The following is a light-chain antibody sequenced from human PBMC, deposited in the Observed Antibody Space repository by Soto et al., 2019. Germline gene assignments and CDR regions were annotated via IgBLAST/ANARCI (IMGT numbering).Light chain of an antibody. CDR3: QSYDTSLSGSWV. CDR2: GNI. CDR1: SSNIGAGYD. Sequence: QSVLTQPPSVSGAPGQRVTIACTGCSSNIGAGYDVHWYQQLPGTAPKLLIYGNINRPSGVSDRFSGSKSGTSASLAITGLQAEDEADYYCQSYDTSLSGSWVFGGGTKLTVL. V-gene: IGLV1-40*01. J-gene: IGLJ2*01.